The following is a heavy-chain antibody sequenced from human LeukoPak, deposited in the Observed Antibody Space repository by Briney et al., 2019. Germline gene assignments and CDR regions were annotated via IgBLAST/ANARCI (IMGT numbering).Heavy chain of an antibody. CDR1: GYTFTGYY. V-gene: IGHV1-2*02. CDR2: INPNSGGT. D-gene: IGHD6-19*01. Sequence: GASVKVSCKASGYTFTGYYMHWVRQAPGQGLEWMGWINPNSGGTNYAQKFQGRVTMTRDTSISTAYMELSGLRSDDTAVYYCARDTVAGRYYYGMDVWGQGTTVTVSS. CDR3: ARDTVAGRYYYGMDV. J-gene: IGHJ6*02.